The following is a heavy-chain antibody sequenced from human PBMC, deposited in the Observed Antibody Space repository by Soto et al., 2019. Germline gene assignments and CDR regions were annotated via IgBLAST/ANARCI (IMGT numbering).Heavy chain of an antibody. Sequence: WTWIRQPPGKGLEWIGYTDYSGNSDRNPSLMSRVTISIDRSKNQFSLTLRSVTAAGTAVYSCARQSSYDSEHYHYWFDPWGRGILVTVSS. CDR3: ARQSSYDSEHYHYWFDP. CDR2: TDYSGNS. D-gene: IGHD3-22*01. V-gene: IGHV4-61*07. J-gene: IGHJ5*02.